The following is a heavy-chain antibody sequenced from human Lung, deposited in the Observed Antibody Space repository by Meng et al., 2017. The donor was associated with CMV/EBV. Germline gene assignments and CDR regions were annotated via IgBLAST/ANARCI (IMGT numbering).Heavy chain of an antibody. CDR2: IIPILGIA. J-gene: IGHJ6*02. V-gene: IGHV1-69*10. D-gene: IGHD2-2*01. CDR3: ASLGYCSSTSCPFYYYYGMDV. CDR1: GDTFSSYA. Sequence: SVXVSCKASGDTFSSYAISWVRQAPGQGLEWMGGIIPILGIANYAQKFQGRVTITADKSTSTAYMELSSLRSEDTAVYYCASLGYCSSTSCPFYYYYGMDVWXQGTXVTVSS.